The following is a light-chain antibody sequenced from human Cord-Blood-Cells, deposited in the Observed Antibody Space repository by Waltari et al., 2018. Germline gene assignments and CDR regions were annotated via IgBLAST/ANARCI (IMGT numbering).Light chain of an antibody. CDR3: CSYAGSYTSL. CDR1: SSDVGGYNY. Sequence: QSALTQPRSVSGSPGQSVTISCTGTSSDVGGYNYVSWYQQHPGKAPKLMSYDVSKRPSGVPDRFSGSKSGNTASLTISGLQAEDEADYYCCSYAGSYTSLFGGGTKLTVL. J-gene: IGLJ2*01. CDR2: DVS. V-gene: IGLV2-11*01.